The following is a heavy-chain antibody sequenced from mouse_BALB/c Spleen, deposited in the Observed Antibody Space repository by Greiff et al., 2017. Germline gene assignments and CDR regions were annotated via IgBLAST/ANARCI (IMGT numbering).Heavy chain of an antibody. J-gene: IGHJ4*01. CDR3: ARRGYGNYGGAMDY. CDR1: GFAFSSYD. V-gene: IGHV5-12-1*01. Sequence: EVQLVESGGGLVKPGGSLKLSCAASGFAFSSYDMSWVRQTPEKRLEWVAYISSGGGSTYYPDTVKGRFTISRDNAKNTLYLQLSSLKSEDTAMYYCARRGYGNYGGAMDYWGQGTSVTVSS. CDR2: ISSGGGST. D-gene: IGHD2-1*01.